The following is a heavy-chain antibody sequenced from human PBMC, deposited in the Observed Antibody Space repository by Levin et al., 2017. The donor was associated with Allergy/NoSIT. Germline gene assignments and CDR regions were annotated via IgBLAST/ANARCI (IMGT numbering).Heavy chain of an antibody. CDR1: GFIFSSYA. V-gene: IGHV3-30-3*01. Sequence: GGSLRLSCAASGFIFSSYAMDWVRQTPGKGLEWVAVIAYDGINKYYADSVKGRFTISRDNSKNTLYLQINSLRGEDTAVYYCARDGVQAAVWRPEGMDVWGQGTTVTVSS. J-gene: IGHJ6*02. CDR2: IAYDGINK. D-gene: IGHD3-16*01. CDR3: ARDGVQAAVWRPEGMDV.